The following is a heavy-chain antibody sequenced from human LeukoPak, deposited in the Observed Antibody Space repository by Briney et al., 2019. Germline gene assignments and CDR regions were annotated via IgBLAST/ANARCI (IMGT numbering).Heavy chain of an antibody. V-gene: IGHV1-18*01. CDR2: ISAYNGNT. D-gene: IGHD3-22*01. CDR3: ARGDYYDSSGYYPAGYFDY. Sequence: ASVKVSCKASGYTFTSYGISWVGQAPGQRLEWMGWISAYNGNTNYAQKLQGRVTMTTDTSTSTAYMELRSLRSDDTAVYYCARGDYYDSSGYYPAGYFDYWGQGTLVTVSS. CDR1: GYTFTSYG. J-gene: IGHJ4*02.